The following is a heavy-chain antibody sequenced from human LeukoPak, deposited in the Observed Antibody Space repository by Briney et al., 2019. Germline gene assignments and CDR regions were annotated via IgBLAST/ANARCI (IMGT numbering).Heavy chain of an antibody. D-gene: IGHD6-6*01. CDR3: ASSIAAFFDY. CDR1: GGSISSGSYY. Sequence: PSETLSLTCTVSGGSISSGSYYWSWIRQPAVKGLEWIGRIYTSGSTNYNPSLKSRVTISVDKSKNQFSLKLSSVTAADTAVYYCASSIAAFFDYWGQGTLVTVSS. V-gene: IGHV4-61*02. CDR2: IYTSGST. J-gene: IGHJ4*02.